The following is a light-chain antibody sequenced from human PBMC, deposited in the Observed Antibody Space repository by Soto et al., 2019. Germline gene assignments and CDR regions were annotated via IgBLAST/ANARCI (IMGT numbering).Light chain of an antibody. Sequence: DIQMTQSPSTLSASVGDRVTITCRASQNIRSWLAWYQQKLGKAPELLIYSASGLESGVPSRFSGSGSGTEFTLTISSLQPDDFATYYCQEYNGNSGLTFGGGTKVEIK. CDR3: QEYNGNSGLT. J-gene: IGKJ4*01. CDR2: SAS. CDR1: QNIRSW. V-gene: IGKV1-5*03.